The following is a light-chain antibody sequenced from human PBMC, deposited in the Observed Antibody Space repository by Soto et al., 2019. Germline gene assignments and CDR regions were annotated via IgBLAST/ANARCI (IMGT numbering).Light chain of an antibody. CDR2: GAS. Sequence: EIVLTQSPGTLSLSPGERATLSCRASQSVSSSYLAWYQQKPGQAPRLLIYGASSRDTGIPDRFSGSGSGTDFTLTLSRLEPEDFAVYYCQQYGSSSWTFGQGTKVEIQ. CDR3: QQYGSSSWT. CDR1: QSVSSSY. V-gene: IGKV3-20*01. J-gene: IGKJ1*01.